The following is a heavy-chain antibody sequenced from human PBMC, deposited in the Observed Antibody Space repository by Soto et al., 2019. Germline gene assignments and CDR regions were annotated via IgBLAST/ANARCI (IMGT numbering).Heavy chain of an antibody. Sequence: PSETLSLTCTVSGGSISSYYWSWIRQPPGKGLEWIGDIYYSGSTNYNPSLKSRVTISVDTSKNQFSLKLSSVTAADTAVYYCARVARIMCSSTSCYAPNWFDPWGQGTLVTVSS. D-gene: IGHD2-2*01. CDR3: ARVARIMCSSTSCYAPNWFDP. J-gene: IGHJ5*02. CDR2: IYYSGST. CDR1: GGSISSYY. V-gene: IGHV4-59*12.